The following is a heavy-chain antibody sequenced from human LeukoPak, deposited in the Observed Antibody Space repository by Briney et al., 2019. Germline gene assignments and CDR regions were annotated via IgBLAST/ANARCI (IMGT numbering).Heavy chain of an antibody. D-gene: IGHD2-21*01. J-gene: IGHJ4*02. V-gene: IGHV4-39*07. CDR1: GGSISSSSYY. Sequence: SETLSLTCTVSGGSISSSSYYWGWIRQPPGKGLEWIGSIYYSGSTYYNPSLKSRVTISVDTSKNQFSLKLSSVTAADTAVYYCARGPYCGGDCYFDYWGQGTLLVTVSS. CDR3: ARGPYCGGDCYFDY. CDR2: IYYSGST.